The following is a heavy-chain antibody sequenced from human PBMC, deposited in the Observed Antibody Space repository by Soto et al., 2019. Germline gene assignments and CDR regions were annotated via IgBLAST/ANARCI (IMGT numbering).Heavy chain of an antibody. Sequence: GESLKISCKGSGYNFAGYWIAWVRQMPGKGLELMGIIYPSDSDTRYRPSFQGQVTISADKSISSAYLQWSSLRASDTAMYYCARGGVSTRTFDYWGQGTPVTRLL. CDR3: ARGGVSTRTFDY. V-gene: IGHV5-51*01. CDR1: GYNFAGYW. J-gene: IGHJ4*02. D-gene: IGHD3-3*01. CDR2: IYPSDSDT.